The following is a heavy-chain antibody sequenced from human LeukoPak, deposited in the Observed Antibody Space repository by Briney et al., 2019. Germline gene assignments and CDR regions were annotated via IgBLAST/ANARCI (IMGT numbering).Heavy chain of an antibody. CDR2: ISSSSSTI. V-gene: IGHV3-48*02. CDR3: AKDKYDSSGYPDY. CDR1: GFTFSSYS. D-gene: IGHD3-22*01. Sequence: GGSLRLSCAASGFTFSSYSMNWVRQAPGKGLEWVSYISSSSSTIFYADSVKGRFTISRDNAKNSLYLQMNSLRDEDTAVYYCAKDKYDSSGYPDYWGQGTLVTVSS. J-gene: IGHJ4*02.